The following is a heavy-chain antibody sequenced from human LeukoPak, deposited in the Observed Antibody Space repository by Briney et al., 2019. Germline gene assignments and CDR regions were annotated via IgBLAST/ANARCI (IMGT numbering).Heavy chain of an antibody. Sequence: SETLSLTCTVSGGSISSSSYYWGWIRQPPGKGLEWIGSIYYSGSTYYNPSLQSRVTISVDTSKTQFSLKMTSVTAADTAVYFCARPSTYSGYDFDHWGQGTLVTVSS. J-gene: IGHJ4*02. CDR1: GGSISSSSYY. CDR3: ARPSTYSGYDFDH. CDR2: IYYSGST. D-gene: IGHD5-12*01. V-gene: IGHV4-39*01.